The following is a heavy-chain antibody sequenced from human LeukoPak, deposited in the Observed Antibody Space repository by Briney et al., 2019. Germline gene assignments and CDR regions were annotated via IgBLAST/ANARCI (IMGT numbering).Heavy chain of an antibody. D-gene: IGHD6-6*01. J-gene: IGHJ3*02. CDR3: ARVPGRIAARRNDAFDI. V-gene: IGHV3-23*01. CDR1: GFTFSSYG. Sequence: GGSLRLSCAASGFTFSSYGMSWVRQAPGKGLEWVSAISGSGGSTYYADSVKGRFTISRDNSKNTLYLQMNSLRAEDTAVYYCARVPGRIAARRNDAFDIWGQGTMVTVSS. CDR2: ISGSGGST.